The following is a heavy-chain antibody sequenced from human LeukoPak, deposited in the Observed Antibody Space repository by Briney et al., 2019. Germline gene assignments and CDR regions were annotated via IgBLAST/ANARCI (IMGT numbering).Heavy chain of an antibody. D-gene: IGHD2-2*02. Sequence: GGSLRLSCAASGFPFSSYAMHWVRQAPGKGLEWVSSISSSSSYIYYADSVKGRFTISRDNSKNTLYLQMNSLRAEDTAVYYCAKDLEDIVVVPAAIPPRQFDPWGQGTLVTVSS. J-gene: IGHJ5*02. CDR3: AKDLEDIVVVPAAIPPRQFDP. CDR2: ISSSSSYI. CDR1: GFPFSSYA. V-gene: IGHV3-21*01.